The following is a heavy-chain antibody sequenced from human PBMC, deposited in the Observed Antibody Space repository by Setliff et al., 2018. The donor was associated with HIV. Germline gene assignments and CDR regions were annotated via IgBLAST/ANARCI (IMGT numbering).Heavy chain of an antibody. D-gene: IGHD6-6*01. CDR1: GDSVSNGRYY. CDR2: IYTSGST. CDR3: ARPYSSSSYYYYHMDV. V-gene: IGHV4-61*09. Sequence: SETLSLTCTVSGDSVSNGRYYWSWIRQPAGKGLEWIGHIYTSGSTDYNPSLKSRVTISVDTSKNQFSLEMSSVTAADTAVYYCARPYSSSSYYYYHMDVWGKGTAVTVSS. J-gene: IGHJ6*03.